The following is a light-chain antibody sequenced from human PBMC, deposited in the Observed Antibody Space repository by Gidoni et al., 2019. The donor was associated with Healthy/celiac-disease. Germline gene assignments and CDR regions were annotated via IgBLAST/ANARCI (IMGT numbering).Light chain of an antibody. J-gene: IGKJ2*01. CDR3: QQSYSTPYT. V-gene: IGKV1-39*01. CDR1: QSISSY. Sequence: DIQMTQSPSSLSASVGDRVTITCRESQSISSYLNWYQQKPGKAPKLLIYAASSLQSVVPSRFSGSGSGTDFTLTISSLQPEDFATYYCQQSYSTPYTFGQGTKLEIK. CDR2: AAS.